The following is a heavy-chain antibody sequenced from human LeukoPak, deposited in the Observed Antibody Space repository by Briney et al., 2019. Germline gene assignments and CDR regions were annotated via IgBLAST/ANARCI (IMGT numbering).Heavy chain of an antibody. J-gene: IGHJ3*02. CDR3: ARDPLAYCGGDCYRLYAFDI. CDR1: GGTFSSYA. D-gene: IGHD2-21*01. CDR2: IIPIFGTA. V-gene: IGHV1-69*05. Sequence: ASVKVSCKASGGTFSSYAISWVRQAPGQGLEWMGRIIPIFGTANYAQKFQGRVTITTDESTSTAYMELSSLRSEDTAVYYCARDPLAYCGGDCYRLYAFDIWGQGTMVTVSS.